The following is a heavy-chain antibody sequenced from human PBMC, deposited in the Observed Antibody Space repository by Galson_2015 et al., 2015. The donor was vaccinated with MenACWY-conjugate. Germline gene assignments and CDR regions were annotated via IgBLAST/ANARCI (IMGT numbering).Heavy chain of an antibody. CDR2: IEPDGSDT. Sequence: SLRLSCAASEFTFSTFWMSWVRQAPGKGLEWVAIIEPDGSDTYYVDSVKGRFTISRDNAKNSLYLQMNSLRAEDTAVYHCARDSWFGELMVGYYFGMDVWGQGTTVTVSS. V-gene: IGHV3-7*03. D-gene: IGHD3-10*01. J-gene: IGHJ6*02. CDR3: ARDSWFGELMVGYYFGMDV. CDR1: EFTFSTFW.